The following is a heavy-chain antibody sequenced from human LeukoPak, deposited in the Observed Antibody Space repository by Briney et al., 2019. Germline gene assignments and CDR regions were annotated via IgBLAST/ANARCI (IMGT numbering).Heavy chain of an antibody. D-gene: IGHD3-3*01. CDR1: GFTFSSYA. J-gene: IGHJ6*02. CDR3: ARDARYYDFWSGYPRGYYYGMDV. V-gene: IGHV3-30-3*01. CDR2: ISYDGSNK. Sequence: GGSLRLSCAASGFTFSSYAMHWVRQAPGKGLEWVAVISYDGSNKYYADSVKSRFTISTDNSKTPLSLQMNSPRAEDTAVYYCARDARYYDFWSGYPRGYYYGMDVCGQATTATVSS.